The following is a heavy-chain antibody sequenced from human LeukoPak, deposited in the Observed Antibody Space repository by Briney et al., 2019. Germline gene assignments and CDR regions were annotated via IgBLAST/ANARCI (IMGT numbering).Heavy chain of an antibody. CDR3: ARTAYYDISTGYPYYFDY. D-gene: IGHD3-9*01. J-gene: IGHJ4*02. CDR2: ICSSSSTI. V-gene: IGHV3-48*02. Sequence: GGSLRLSCAASGFTFSRYIMNWVRQAPGKGLEWGSYICSSSSTIDYADSVKGRLTTSRDNAKNSLYLQMNSLRDEDTAVYYCARTAYYDISTGYPYYFDYWGQGTLVTVSS. CDR1: GFTFSRYI.